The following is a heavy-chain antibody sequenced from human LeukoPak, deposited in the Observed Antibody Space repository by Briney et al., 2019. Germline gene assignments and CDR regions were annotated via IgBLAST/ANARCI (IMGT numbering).Heavy chain of an antibody. J-gene: IGHJ4*02. CDR3: ARGNCSSTSCYRYFDY. V-gene: IGHV4-34*01. Sequence: SETLSLTCAVYGGSFSGYYWSWIRQPPGKGLEWIGEINHSGSTNYNPPLKSRVTISVDTSKNQFSLKLSSVTAADTAVYYCARGNCSSTSCYRYFDYWGQGTLVTVSS. CDR1: GGSFSGYY. D-gene: IGHD2-2*01. CDR2: INHSGST.